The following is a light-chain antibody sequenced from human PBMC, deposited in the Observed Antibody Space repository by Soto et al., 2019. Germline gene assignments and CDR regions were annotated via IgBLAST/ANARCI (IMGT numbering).Light chain of an antibody. V-gene: IGLV1-51*01. J-gene: IGLJ1*01. CDR3: GSWDSSLSAYV. CDR1: SSNIGGNS. CDR2: DDN. Sequence: QSVLTQPPSVSAAPGQKVTISCSGSSSNIGGNSVSWYQQLPGTAPKLLIYDDNKRPSGIPDRFSGSKSGTSATLGITGFQTGDNADYYCGSWDSSLSAYVFRSGTKVTV.